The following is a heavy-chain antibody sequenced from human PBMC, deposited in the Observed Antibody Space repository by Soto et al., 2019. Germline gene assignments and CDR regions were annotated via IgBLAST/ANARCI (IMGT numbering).Heavy chain of an antibody. CDR1: GGTFSSYT. CDR2: IIPILGIA. D-gene: IGHD2-2*01. V-gene: IGHV1-69*08. Sequence: VQLVQSGAEVKKPGSSVKVSCKASGGTFSSYTISWVRQAPGQGLEWMGRIIPILGIANYAQKFQGRVTITADKSTSTAYMELSSLRSEDTAVYYCARDKGRGPDIVVVPAALDPWGQGTLVTVSS. CDR3: ARDKGRGPDIVVVPAALDP. J-gene: IGHJ5*02.